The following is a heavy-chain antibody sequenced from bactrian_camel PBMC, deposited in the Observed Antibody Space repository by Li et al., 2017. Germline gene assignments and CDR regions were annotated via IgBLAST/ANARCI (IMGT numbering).Heavy chain of an antibody. Sequence: HVQLVPSGGVSVLAGGSLRLSCTASGFTFDNVGRYRQAPWAGCELISAIYDNGTTYYADSVKGRSTISQDTAKSINYLTMNNVELEDSAMYYCSKAVSGCGDSDSSIDSADRGQGTQVTVS. CDR2: IYDNGTT. D-gene: IGHD2*01. V-gene: IGHV3S63*01. J-gene: IGHJ4*01. CDR1: GFTFDN.